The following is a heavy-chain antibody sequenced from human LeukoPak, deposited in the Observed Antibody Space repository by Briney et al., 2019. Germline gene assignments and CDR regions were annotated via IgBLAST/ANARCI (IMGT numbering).Heavy chain of an antibody. CDR3: ARVAAPRSNDY. V-gene: IGHV3-30-3*01. Sequence: GGSLRLSCVASGFALSMYTLHWVRQAPGKGLECVAVASYDGGNKYYADSVKGRFTISRDNSKNTLYLQMNSLKTEDTAVYFCARVAAPRSNDYWGQGTLVTVSS. CDR1: GFALSMYT. CDR2: ASYDGGNK. D-gene: IGHD6-13*01. J-gene: IGHJ4*02.